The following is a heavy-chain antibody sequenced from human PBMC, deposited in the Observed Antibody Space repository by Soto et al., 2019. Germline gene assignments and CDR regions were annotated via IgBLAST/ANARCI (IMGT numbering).Heavy chain of an antibody. CDR3: ARGSGSHLIAARPGYWYFDL. V-gene: IGHV3-33*01. Sequence: QVQLVESGGGVVQPGRSLRLSCAASGFTFSSYGMHWVRQAPGKGLEWVAVIWYDGSNKYYADSVKGRFTISRDNSKNTLYLQMNGLRAEDTAVYYCARGSGSHLIAARPGYWYFDLWGRGTLVTVSS. D-gene: IGHD6-6*01. CDR2: IWYDGSNK. J-gene: IGHJ2*01. CDR1: GFTFSSYG.